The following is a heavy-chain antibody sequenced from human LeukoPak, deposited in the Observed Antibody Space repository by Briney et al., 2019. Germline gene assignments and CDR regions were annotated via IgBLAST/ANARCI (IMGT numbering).Heavy chain of an antibody. V-gene: IGHV3-74*01. D-gene: IGHD1-26*01. CDR2: INSDGSTT. CDR1: GFTFSSYW. J-gene: IGHJ4*02. Sequence: PGGSLRLSCAASGFTFSSYWMYWVRQAPGKGLVFVSRINSDGSTTHYAGSVKGRFTISRDNAKNTLFLQMDSLRDEDTAVYYCASELVVGYWGQGTLVTVSS. CDR3: ASELVVGY.